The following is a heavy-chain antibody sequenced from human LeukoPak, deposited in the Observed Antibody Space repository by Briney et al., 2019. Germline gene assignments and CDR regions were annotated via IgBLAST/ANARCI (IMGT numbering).Heavy chain of an antibody. CDR2: ISGGGGST. CDR1: GLTFNNYA. Sequence: GGSLRLSCIASGLTFNNYAMSWVRQAPGKGLEWVSVISGGGGSTNYADSVKGRFTISRDNAKNTLYVQMNSLRAEDTAVYYCARGAYYYDSGGYYHHDAFDIWGQGTMVTVSS. CDR3: ARGAYYYDSGGYYHHDAFDI. D-gene: IGHD3-22*01. J-gene: IGHJ3*02. V-gene: IGHV3-23*01.